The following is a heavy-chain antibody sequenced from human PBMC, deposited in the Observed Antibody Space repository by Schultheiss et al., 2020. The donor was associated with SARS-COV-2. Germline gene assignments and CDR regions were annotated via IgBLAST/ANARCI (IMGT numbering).Heavy chain of an antibody. Sequence: ASVKVSCKASGYTFTGYYMHWVRQAPGQGLEWMGWINPNSGGTNYAQKFQGWVTMTRDTSISTAYMELRSLRSDDTAVYYCASGGDYTSEYLDYWGQGTLVTVSS. CDR2: INPNSGGT. CDR1: GYTFTGYY. V-gene: IGHV1-2*04. J-gene: IGHJ4*02. D-gene: IGHD4-17*01. CDR3: ASGGDYTSEYLDY.